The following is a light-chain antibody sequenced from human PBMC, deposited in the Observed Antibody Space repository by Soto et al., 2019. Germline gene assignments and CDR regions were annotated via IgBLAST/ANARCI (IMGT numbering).Light chain of an antibody. Sequence: EIVLTQSPGTLSLSPGERATLSCRASQSVSSSYLAWYQQKPGQAPRLLIYGASSRATGLPDRFSGSGSGTDFTLTISRLAPEAFAVYYCQQYGSSPPYTFGQGTKLEIK. CDR2: GAS. J-gene: IGKJ2*01. V-gene: IGKV3-20*01. CDR3: QQYGSSPPYT. CDR1: QSVSSSY.